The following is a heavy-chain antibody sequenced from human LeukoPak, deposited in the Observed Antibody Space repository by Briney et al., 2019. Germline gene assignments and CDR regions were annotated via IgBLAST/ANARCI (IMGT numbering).Heavy chain of an antibody. V-gene: IGHV3-7*05. J-gene: IGHJ5*02. D-gene: IGHD3-10*01. CDR3: ARGGSWFDP. CDR1: GFSFSDHW. Sequence: PGGSLRLSCVASGFSFSDHWMSWVRQAPGQGLEWVAIIKVDGSEKYYVGSVTGRFTISRDNAKNSLYLQMNSLRTEDTAVYYCARGGSWFDPWGQGTLVTVSS. CDR2: IKVDGSEK.